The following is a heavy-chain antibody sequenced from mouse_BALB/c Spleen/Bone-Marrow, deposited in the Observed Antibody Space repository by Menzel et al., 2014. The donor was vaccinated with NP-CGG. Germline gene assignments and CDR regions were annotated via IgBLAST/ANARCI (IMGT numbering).Heavy chain of an antibody. CDR2: INPGSGGS. CDR1: GYAFTNYW. J-gene: IGHJ4*01. Sequence: LVESGAELVRPGTSVKVSCKASGYAFTNYWIEWVKQRPGQGLEWIGVINPGSGGSNYNEKFKGKATLTADKSSSTAYMQLSSLTSDDSAVYFCVREMTRYAMDYWGQGTSVTVSS. CDR3: VREMTRYAMDY. V-gene: IGHV1-54*03.